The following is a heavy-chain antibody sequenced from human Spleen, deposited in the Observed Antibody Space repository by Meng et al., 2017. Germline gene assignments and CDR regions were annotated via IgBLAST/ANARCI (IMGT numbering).Heavy chain of an antibody. Sequence: GESLKISCAASGFSFSSYAMSWVRRAPGKGLEWLAALSGGGFTTYYADSVKGRFTISRDDSKNTVYLQMNSLKTEDTAVYYCSGHIDYWGQGTLVTGLL. D-gene: IGHD5-12*01. V-gene: IGHV3-23*01. CDR1: GFSFSSYA. CDR2: LSGGGFTT. J-gene: IGHJ4*02. CDR3: SGHIDY.